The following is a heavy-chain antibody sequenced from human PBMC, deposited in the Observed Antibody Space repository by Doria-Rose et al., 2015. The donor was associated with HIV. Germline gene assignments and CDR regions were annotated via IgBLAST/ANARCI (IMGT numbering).Heavy chain of an antibody. Sequence: QITLKESGPVLVKPTETLTLTCTVSGVSLSSPGMGVSWIRQPPGKALEWFANIFSDDERSYKTSLKSRLTISRGTSKSQVVLTMTDMDPVDTATYYCARIKSSRWYHKYYFDFWGQGTLSSSPQ. D-gene: IGHD6-13*01. J-gene: IGHJ4*02. CDR1: GVSLSSPGMG. V-gene: IGHV2-26*01. CDR3: ARIKSSRWYHKYYFDF. CDR2: IFSDDER.